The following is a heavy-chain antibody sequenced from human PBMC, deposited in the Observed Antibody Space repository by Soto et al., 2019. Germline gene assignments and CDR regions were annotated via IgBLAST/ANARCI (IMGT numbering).Heavy chain of an antibody. D-gene: IGHD3-22*01. CDR2: IDPSDSQT. CDR3: AIQIYDSDSGPNFRYYFDS. V-gene: IGHV5-10-1*01. Sequence: GESWKISCQGSGYSFAGYWITWVRQMPGKGLELMGRIDPSDSQTYYSPSFRGHVTISAAKSITTVFLQWSSLRASDTAMYYCAIQIYDSDSGPNFRYYFDSWGQGTLVSVSS. J-gene: IGHJ4*02. CDR1: GYSFAGYW.